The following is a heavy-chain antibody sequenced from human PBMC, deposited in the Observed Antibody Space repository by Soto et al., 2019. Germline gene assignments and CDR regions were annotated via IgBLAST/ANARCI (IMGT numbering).Heavy chain of an antibody. J-gene: IGHJ4*02. CDR1: GGSFSSYA. CDR3: ARDRAPFYSDSNGNYYVPSFDS. D-gene: IGHD3-22*01. Sequence: GASVKVSCKASGGSFSSYASKWVRQAPGQGLEWMGGIIPVFGTSKSAQKFQGRVTITADESTSTAYMELSSLRSDDTAIYYCARDRAPFYSDSNGNYYVPSFDSWGQGTLVTVSS. V-gene: IGHV1-69*13. CDR2: IIPVFGTS.